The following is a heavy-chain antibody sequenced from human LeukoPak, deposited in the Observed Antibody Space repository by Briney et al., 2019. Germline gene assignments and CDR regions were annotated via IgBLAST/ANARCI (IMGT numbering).Heavy chain of an antibody. D-gene: IGHD3-22*01. CDR2: INWNGGTT. CDR3: ARGVLRTSAYYGVDY. J-gene: IGHJ4*02. V-gene: IGHV3-20*04. Sequence: GGSLRLSCAASGFTFSSYAMSWVRQAPEKGLEWVSGINWNGGTTRYADSVKGRFTISRDNAKNSLYLQMNSVRAEDTAFYYCARGVLRTSAYYGVDYWGQGTLVTVSS. CDR1: GFTFSSYA.